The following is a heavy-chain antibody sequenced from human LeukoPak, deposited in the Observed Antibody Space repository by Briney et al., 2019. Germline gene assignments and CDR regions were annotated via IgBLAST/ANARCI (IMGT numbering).Heavy chain of an antibody. CDR1: GFTFSSYS. J-gene: IGHJ4*02. Sequence: GGSLRLSCAASGFTFSSYSMNWVRQAPGKGLEWVSSISSSSSYIYYADSVKGRFTISRDNAKNSLYLQMNSLRAEDTAVYYCARGVYGDYDFDYWGQGTLLTVSS. D-gene: IGHD4-17*01. V-gene: IGHV3-21*04. CDR2: ISSSSSYI. CDR3: ARGVYGDYDFDY.